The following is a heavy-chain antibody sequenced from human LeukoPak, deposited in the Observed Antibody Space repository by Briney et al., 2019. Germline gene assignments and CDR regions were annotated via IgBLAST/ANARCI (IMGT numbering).Heavy chain of an antibody. J-gene: IGHJ4*02. CDR3: ARVSSGWYCDY. D-gene: IGHD6-19*01. Sequence: SVKVSCKASGGTFSSDAISWVRQAPGQGLEWMGRIIPILGIANYAQKFQGRVTITADKSTSTAYMELSSPRSEDTAVYYCARVSSGWYCDYWGQGTLVTVSS. CDR1: GGTFSSDA. CDR2: IIPILGIA. V-gene: IGHV1-69*04.